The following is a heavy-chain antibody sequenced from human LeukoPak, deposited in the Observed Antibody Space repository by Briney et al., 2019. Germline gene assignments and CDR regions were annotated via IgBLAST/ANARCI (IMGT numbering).Heavy chain of an antibody. CDR2: IYYSGGT. Sequence: PSETLSLTCTVSGGSISSYYWSWIRQPPGRGLEWIGNIYYSGGTNYNPSLKSRVTISVDTSKNQFSLKLSSVTAADTAVYYCARGGWYLYYWGQGTLVTVSS. V-gene: IGHV4-59*01. J-gene: IGHJ4*02. CDR1: GGSISSYY. D-gene: IGHD6-19*01. CDR3: ARGGWYLYY.